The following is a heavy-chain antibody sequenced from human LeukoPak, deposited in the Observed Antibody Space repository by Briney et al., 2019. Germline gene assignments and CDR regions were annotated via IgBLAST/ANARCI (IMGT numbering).Heavy chain of an antibody. CDR2: IKHDGSEK. D-gene: IGHD3-3*01. V-gene: IGHV3-7*01. Sequence: GGSLRLSCAASGFIFTNYFISWVRQAPGKGLEWVASIKHDGSEKYYVDSVRGRFTISRDNTMNSLYLQMSSLRAEDTAVYYCATDRGWRTSGYYLYYFEYWGQGTLVTYSS. CDR1: GFIFTNYF. CDR3: ATDRGWRTSGYYLYYFEY. J-gene: IGHJ4*02.